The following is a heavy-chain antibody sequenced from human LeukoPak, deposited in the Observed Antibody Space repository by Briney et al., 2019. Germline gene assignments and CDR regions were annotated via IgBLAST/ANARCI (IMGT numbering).Heavy chain of an antibody. CDR2: ISSSGRNI. V-gene: IGHV3-48*03. Sequence: ETGGPLRLSCAASGFTFSDYEFNWVRQAPGKGLEWVSYISSSGRNIYYADSVKGRFTISRDNAKNSLYLQMNSLRAEDTAVYYCARDLVQLWSKDFWGQGTLVTVSS. J-gene: IGHJ4*02. CDR1: GFTFSDYE. CDR3: ARDLVQLWSKDF. D-gene: IGHD5-18*01.